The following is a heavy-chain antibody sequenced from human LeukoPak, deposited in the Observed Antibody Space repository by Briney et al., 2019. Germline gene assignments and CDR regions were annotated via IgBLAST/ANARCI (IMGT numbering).Heavy chain of an antibody. D-gene: IGHD3-10*01. J-gene: IGHJ4*02. CDR1: GYTFTSYD. CDR2: MNPNSGNT. V-gene: IGHV1-8*01. Sequence: ASVTVSCKASGYTFTSYDINWVRQATGQGLEWMGWMNPNSGNTGYAQKFQGRVTMTRNTSISTAYMELSSLRSEDTAVYYCARRSFGSGSSDYWGQGTLVTVSS. CDR3: ARRSFGSGSSDY.